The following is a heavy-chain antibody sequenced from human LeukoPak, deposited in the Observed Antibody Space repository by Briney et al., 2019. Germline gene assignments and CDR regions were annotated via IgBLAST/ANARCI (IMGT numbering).Heavy chain of an antibody. V-gene: IGHV3-74*01. J-gene: IGHJ4*02. CDR3: ARDSRDSGGWSKPFEY. CDR1: GFTFSSYW. CDR2: INSDGSST. Sequence: GGSLRLSCAASGFTFSSYWMHWVRQAPGKGLVWVSRINSDGSSTSYADSVKGRFTISRDNAKNTLYLQMGSLRAEDMAVYYCARDSRDSGGWSKPFEYWGQGPLVTVSS. D-gene: IGHD6-19*01.